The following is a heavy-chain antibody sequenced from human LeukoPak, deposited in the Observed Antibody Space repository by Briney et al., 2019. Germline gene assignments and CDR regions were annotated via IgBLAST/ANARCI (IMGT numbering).Heavy chain of an antibody. CDR2: ISYDASNK. J-gene: IGHJ3*02. Sequence: GGSLRLSCAASGFIFSSYAMHWVRQAPGRGLEWVAVISYDASNKYYADSVKGRFTISRDNSKNTLYLQMNSLRAEDTAVYYCARDPHDYGGNTYDAFDIWGQGTMVTVSS. D-gene: IGHD4-23*01. CDR3: ARDPHDYGGNTYDAFDI. V-gene: IGHV3-30*04. CDR1: GFIFSSYA.